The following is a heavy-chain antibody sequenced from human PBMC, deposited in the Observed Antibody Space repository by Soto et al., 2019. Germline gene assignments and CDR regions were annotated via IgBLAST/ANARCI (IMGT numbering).Heavy chain of an antibody. V-gene: IGHV3-43D*03. CDR1: GFTFDDYA. Sequence: GGSLRLSCAASGFTFDDYAMHWVRQAPGKGLEWVSLISWDGGSTYYADSVKGRFTISRDNSKNSLYLQMNSLRAEDTALYYCAKDIGVGATNYYYYGMDVWDQGTTVTVSS. D-gene: IGHD1-26*01. J-gene: IGHJ6*02. CDR3: AKDIGVGATNYYYYGMDV. CDR2: ISWDGGST.